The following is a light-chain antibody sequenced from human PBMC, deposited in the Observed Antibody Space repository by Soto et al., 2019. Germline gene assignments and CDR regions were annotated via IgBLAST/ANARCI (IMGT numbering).Light chain of an antibody. CDR3: MHGTHLLIT. CDR2: KVS. CDR1: QSLVHSDGIAY. Sequence: DSVMIHPPISLPVTLGRPSSISCSSNQSLVHSDGIAYFSWFQQRPGRSPRRLIYKVSKRDSGVPARFSGSGSGTDFALKISRVEAEDVGVYHCMHGTHLLITVAEGTRLEIK. V-gene: IGKV2-30*02. J-gene: IGKJ5*01.